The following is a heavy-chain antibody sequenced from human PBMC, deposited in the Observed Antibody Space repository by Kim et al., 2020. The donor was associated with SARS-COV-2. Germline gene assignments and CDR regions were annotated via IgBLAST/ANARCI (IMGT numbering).Heavy chain of an antibody. CDR2: ISGSGGST. V-gene: IGHV3-23*01. D-gene: IGHD2-2*01. Sequence: GGSLRLSCAASGFTFSSYAMSWVRQAPGKGLEWVSAISGSGGSTYYADSVKGRFTISRDNSKNTLYLQMNSLRAEDTAVYYCAKKVPAARMWGGYGMDVWCQGTTVTVSS. CDR3: AKKVPAARMWGGYGMDV. J-gene: IGHJ6*02. CDR1: GFTFSSYA.